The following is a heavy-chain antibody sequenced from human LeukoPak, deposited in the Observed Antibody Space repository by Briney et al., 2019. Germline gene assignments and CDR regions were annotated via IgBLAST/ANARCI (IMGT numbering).Heavy chain of an antibody. V-gene: IGHV1-18*01. CDR2: ISAYNGNT. Sequence: ASVKVSCKASGYTFTSYGISWVRQAPGQGLEWMGWISAYNGNTNYAQKLQGRVTMTTDKSTSTASMELGSLRSDDTAVYYCAGDLKGNYPPDYWGQGTLVTVSS. D-gene: IGHD1-7*01. CDR3: AGDLKGNYPPDY. CDR1: GYTFTSYG. J-gene: IGHJ4*02.